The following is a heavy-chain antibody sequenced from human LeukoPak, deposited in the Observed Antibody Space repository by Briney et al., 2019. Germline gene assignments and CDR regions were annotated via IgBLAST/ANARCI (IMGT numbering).Heavy chain of an antibody. CDR1: GASIRSYY. Sequence: PSETLSLTCTVSGASIRSYYWSWIRQPPGKGLEWIGNIYYSGSTNYNPSLKSRVTISVDTSKNEFSLKLSSVTAADTAVYYCARYGDYSGAFDIWGQGTMVTVSS. V-gene: IGHV4-59*01. CDR3: ARYGDYSGAFDI. CDR2: IYYSGST. J-gene: IGHJ3*02. D-gene: IGHD2-15*01.